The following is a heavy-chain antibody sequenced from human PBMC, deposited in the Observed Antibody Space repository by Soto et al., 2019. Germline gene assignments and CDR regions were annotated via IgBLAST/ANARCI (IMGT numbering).Heavy chain of an antibody. CDR1: GFTFSSYA. CDR3: ARDGAPGGLYNWFDP. J-gene: IGHJ5*02. D-gene: IGHD3-16*01. CDR2: ISYDGSNK. V-gene: IGHV3-30-3*01. Sequence: AGGSLRLSCAASGFTFSSYAMHWVRQAPGKGLEWVAVISYDGSNKYYADSVKGRFTISRDNSKNTLYLQMNSLRAEDTAVYYCARDGAPGGLYNWFDPWGQGTLVTVSS.